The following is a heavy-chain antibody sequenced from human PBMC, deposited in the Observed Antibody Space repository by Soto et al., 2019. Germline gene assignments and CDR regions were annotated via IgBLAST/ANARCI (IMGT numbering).Heavy chain of an antibody. Sequence: GGSLRLSCTASGFTFGDYAMSWVRQAPGKGLEWVGSIRSKAYGGTTEYAASVKGRFTISRDDSKSIAYLQMNSLKTEDTAVYCCTRVDFWDFDYWGQGTLVTVSS. V-gene: IGHV3-49*04. CDR3: TRVDFWDFDY. CDR2: IRSKAYGGTT. CDR1: GFTFGDYA. J-gene: IGHJ4*02. D-gene: IGHD7-27*01.